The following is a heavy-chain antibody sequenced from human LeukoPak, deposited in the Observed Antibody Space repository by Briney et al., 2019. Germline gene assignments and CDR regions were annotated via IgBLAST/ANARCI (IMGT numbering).Heavy chain of an antibody. J-gene: IGHJ4*02. CDR1: GYTFTGYY. V-gene: IGHV1-2*02. CDR2: INPNSGGT. CDR3: ARGFGDGYNIPGY. Sequence: GASVKVSCKASGYTFTGYYMHWVRQAPGQGLEWMGWINPNSGGTNYAQKFQGRVTMTRDTSTSTVYMELSSLRSEDTAVYYCARGFGDGYNIPGYWGQGTLVTVSS. D-gene: IGHD5-24*01.